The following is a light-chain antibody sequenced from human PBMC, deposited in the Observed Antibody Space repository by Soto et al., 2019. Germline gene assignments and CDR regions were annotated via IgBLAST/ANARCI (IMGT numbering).Light chain of an antibody. CDR1: SSNIGSNT. J-gene: IGLJ2*01. Sequence: QSVLTQPPSASGTPGQRVTFSCSGSSSNIGSNTVNWYQQLPGTAPKLLIYSNNQQPSGVPDRFSGSKSGTSASLAISGLQSEDEADYYCAAWDDSLNGVVFGGGTKVTVL. CDR3: AAWDDSLNGVV. V-gene: IGLV1-44*01. CDR2: SNN.